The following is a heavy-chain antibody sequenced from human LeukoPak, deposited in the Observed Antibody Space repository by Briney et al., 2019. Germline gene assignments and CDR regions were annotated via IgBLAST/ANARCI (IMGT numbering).Heavy chain of an antibody. CDR2: VSAGGST. D-gene: IGHD1-26*01. J-gene: IGHJ3*02. CDR1: RFTFSNYG. CDR3: AKGLYSGSPDAFDI. V-gene: IGHV3-23*01. Sequence: GGSLRLSCAASRFTFSNYGMSWVRQAPGMGREWGSGVSAGGSTYYTGSVKGRFTISRDNSKSTLSLQMNSLRVEDTATYYCAKGLYSGSPDAFDIWGQGTMVTASS.